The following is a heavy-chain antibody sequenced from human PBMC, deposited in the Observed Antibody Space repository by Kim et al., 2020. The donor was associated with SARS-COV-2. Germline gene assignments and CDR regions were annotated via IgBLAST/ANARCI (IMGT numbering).Heavy chain of an antibody. CDR2: ISYDGSNK. CDR1: GFTFSSYG. J-gene: IGHJ6*02. Sequence: GGSLRLSCAASGFTFSSYGMHWVRQAPGKGLEWVAVISYDGSNKYYADSVKGRFTISRDNSKNTLYLQMNSLRAEDTAVYYCAKAHYDFWSGYYTNYYYYGMDVWGQGTTVTVSS. V-gene: IGHV3-30*18. CDR3: AKAHYDFWSGYYTNYYYYGMDV. D-gene: IGHD3-3*01.